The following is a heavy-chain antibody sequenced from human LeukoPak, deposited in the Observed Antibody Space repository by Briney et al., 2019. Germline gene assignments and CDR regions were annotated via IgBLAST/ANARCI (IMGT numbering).Heavy chain of an antibody. CDR1: GHTFTSYY. V-gene: IGHV1-46*01. Sequence: EASVKVSFKASGHTFTSYYMHWVRQAPGQGLEWMGIINPSGGSTSYAQKFQGRVTMTRDTSTSTVYMELSSLRSEDTAVYYCARVPQLLSVGDYWGQGTLVTVSS. J-gene: IGHJ4*02. CDR2: INPSGGST. D-gene: IGHD2-2*01. CDR3: ARVPQLLSVGDY.